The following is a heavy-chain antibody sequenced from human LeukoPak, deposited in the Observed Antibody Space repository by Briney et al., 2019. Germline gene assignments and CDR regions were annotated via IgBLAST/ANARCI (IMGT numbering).Heavy chain of an antibody. Sequence: SETLSLTCTVSGGSISSYYWSWIRQPPGKRLEWIGYIYYSGSTNYNPSLKSRVTISVDTSKNQFSPNLSSVTAADTAVYYCARAPYGSGFDYWGQGTLVTVSS. J-gene: IGHJ4*02. CDR3: ARAPYGSGFDY. CDR1: GGSISSYY. V-gene: IGHV4-59*01. CDR2: IYYSGST. D-gene: IGHD3-10*01.